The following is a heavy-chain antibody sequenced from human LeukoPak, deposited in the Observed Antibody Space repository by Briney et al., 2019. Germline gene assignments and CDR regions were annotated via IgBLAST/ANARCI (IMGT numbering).Heavy chain of an antibody. CDR1: GFIVSSNH. J-gene: IGHJ3*02. CDR2: IYTDGST. CDR3: AIVTIFGVRNAFDI. D-gene: IGHD3-3*01. V-gene: IGHV3-53*01. Sequence: GGSLRLSCAISGFIVSSNHMSWVRLAPGKGLEWVSVIYTDGSTYYADSVKGRFTISRDNSKNTLYLQMNGLRAEDTAVYYCAIVTIFGVRNAFDIWGQGTMVTVSS.